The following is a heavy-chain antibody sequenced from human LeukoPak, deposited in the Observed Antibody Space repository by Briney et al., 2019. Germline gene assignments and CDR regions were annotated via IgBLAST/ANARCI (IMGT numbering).Heavy chain of an antibody. CDR2: IYYSGST. Sequence: PSETLSLTCTVSGGSISSYYWSWIRQPPGKGREWIGYIYYSGSTNYNPSLKSRVTISVDTSKNQFSLKLSSVTAADTAVYYCARGVGVSGTDFDYWGQGTLVTVSS. CDR3: ARGVGVSGTDFDY. D-gene: IGHD1-1*01. J-gene: IGHJ4*02. CDR1: GGSISSYY. V-gene: IGHV4-59*01.